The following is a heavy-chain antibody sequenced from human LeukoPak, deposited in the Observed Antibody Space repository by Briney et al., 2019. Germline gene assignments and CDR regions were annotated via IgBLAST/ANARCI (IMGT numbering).Heavy chain of an antibody. Sequence: GGSLRLSCAASGFTFSSYAMSWVRRAPGKGLEWVSAISGSGGSTYYADSVKGRFTMSRDDAKSSLYLQVSSLRAEDTAIYYCARRRDYFDSWGQGTLVTVSS. CDR3: ARRRDYFDS. J-gene: IGHJ4*02. V-gene: IGHV3-23*01. CDR2: ISGSGGST. CDR1: GFTFSSYA.